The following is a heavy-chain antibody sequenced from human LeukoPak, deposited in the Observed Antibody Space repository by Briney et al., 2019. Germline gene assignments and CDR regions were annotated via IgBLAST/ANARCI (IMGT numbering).Heavy chain of an antibody. J-gene: IGHJ5*02. Sequence: GGSLRLSCAASGFTFSSYSMNWVRQAPGKGLEWVSSISSSSNYIYYADSVKGRFTIYRDNAKNSLYLQMNSLRAEDTAVYYCARDPSSGWYLKGWFDPWGEETLLTDSS. D-gene: IGHD6-19*01. CDR2: ISSSSNYI. V-gene: IGHV3-21*01. CDR3: ARDPSSGWYLKGWFDP. CDR1: GFTFSSYS.